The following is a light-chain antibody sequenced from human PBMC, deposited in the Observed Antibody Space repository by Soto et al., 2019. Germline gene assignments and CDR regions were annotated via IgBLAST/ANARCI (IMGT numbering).Light chain of an antibody. Sequence: QSVLTQPPSASGTPGQRVTISCSGSSSNIGSNTVNWYQQLPGTTPKLLVYSDTHQPSGVPDRFSGSKSGTSASLAISGLQSEDEDDYYCAAWDDSLNEVFGGGTKLTVL. V-gene: IGLV1-44*01. J-gene: IGLJ2*01. CDR1: SSNIGSNT. CDR3: AAWDDSLNEV. CDR2: SDT.